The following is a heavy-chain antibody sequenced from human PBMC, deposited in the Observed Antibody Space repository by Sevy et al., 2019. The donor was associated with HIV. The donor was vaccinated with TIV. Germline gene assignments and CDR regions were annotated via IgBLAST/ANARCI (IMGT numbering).Heavy chain of an antibody. CDR3: ARDGGDDSSGYSSPHISYYYYGMDV. D-gene: IGHD3-22*01. V-gene: IGHV3-48*02. CDR1: GFTFSSYS. Sequence: GGSLRLSCAASGFTFSSYSMNWVRQAPGKGLEWVSYISSSSSTIYYADSVKGRFTISRDNAKNSLYLQMNSLRDEDTAVYYCARDGGDDSSGYSSPHISYYYYGMDVWGQWTTVTVSS. CDR2: ISSSSSTI. J-gene: IGHJ6*02.